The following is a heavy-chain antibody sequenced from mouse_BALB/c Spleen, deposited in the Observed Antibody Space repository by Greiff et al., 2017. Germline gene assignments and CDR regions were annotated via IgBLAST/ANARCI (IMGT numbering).Heavy chain of an antibody. Sequence: QVQLKESGPGLVAPSQSLSITCTVSGFSLTGYGVNWVRQPPGKGLEWLGMIWGDGSTDYNSALKSRLSISKDNSKSQVFLKMNSLQTDDTARYYCAREPLSTMIKVYYAMDYWGQGTSVTVSS. CDR3: AREPLSTMIKVYYAMDY. CDR1: GFSLTGYG. V-gene: IGHV2-6-7*01. CDR2: IWGDGST. D-gene: IGHD2-4*01. J-gene: IGHJ4*01.